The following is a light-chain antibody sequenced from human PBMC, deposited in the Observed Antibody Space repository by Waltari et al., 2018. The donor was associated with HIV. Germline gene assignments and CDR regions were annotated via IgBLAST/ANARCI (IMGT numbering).Light chain of an antibody. V-gene: IGLV2-8*01. CDR3: TSYAGNNHYII. Sequence: QSTLTQPPSASGSPGQSVTISCTGTSSDVGAYNYVSWYQHHPGKAPKPMFYDVRKLASGVPDRFSGSKYGNTAALTVSGLQTEDEADYYCTSYAGNNHYIIFGGGTKLTVL. CDR1: SSDVGAYNY. CDR2: DVR. J-gene: IGLJ2*01.